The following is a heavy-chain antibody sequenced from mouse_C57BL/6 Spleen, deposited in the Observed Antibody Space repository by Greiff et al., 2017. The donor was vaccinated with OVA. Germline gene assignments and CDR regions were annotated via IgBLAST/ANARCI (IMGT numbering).Heavy chain of an antibody. D-gene: IGHD2-12*01. CDR3: ARRVLRRGYYYAMDY. J-gene: IGHJ4*01. CDR1: GYTFTSYW. V-gene: IGHV1-69*01. CDR2: IDPSDSYT. Sequence: QVQLQQPGAELVMPGASVKLSCKASGYTFTSYWMHWVKQRPGQGLEWIGEIDPSDSYTNYNQKFKGKSTLTVDKSASTAYMQRSSRTSEDSAVYYCARRVLRRGYYYAMDYWGQGTSVTVSS.